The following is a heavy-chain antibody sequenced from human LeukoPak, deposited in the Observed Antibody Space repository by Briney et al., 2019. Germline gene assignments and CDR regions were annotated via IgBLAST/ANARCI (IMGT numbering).Heavy chain of an antibody. CDR1: GGSFSGYY. Sequence: SETLSLTCAVYGGSFSGYYWSWIRQPPGKGLEWIGEINHSGSTNYNPSLKSRVTISVDTSKNQFSLKLSSVTAADTAVYYCARGRCGRLPAATRFDYWGQGTLVTVSS. D-gene: IGHD2-2*01. V-gene: IGHV4-34*01. CDR2: INHSGST. CDR3: ARGRCGRLPAATRFDY. J-gene: IGHJ4*02.